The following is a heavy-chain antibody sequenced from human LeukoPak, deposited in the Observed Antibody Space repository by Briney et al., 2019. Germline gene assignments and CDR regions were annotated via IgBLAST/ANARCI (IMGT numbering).Heavy chain of an antibody. J-gene: IGHJ4*02. CDR1: GGSISSYY. CDR3: ARAGSGSYYNFGY. V-gene: IGHV4-59*01. D-gene: IGHD3-10*01. Sequence: SETLSLTCTVSGGSISSYYWSWIRQPPGKGLEWIGYIYYSGSTNYNPSLKSRVTISVDTSKNQFSLKLSSVTAADTAVYYCARAGSGSYYNFGYWGQGTLVTVSS. CDR2: IYYSGST.